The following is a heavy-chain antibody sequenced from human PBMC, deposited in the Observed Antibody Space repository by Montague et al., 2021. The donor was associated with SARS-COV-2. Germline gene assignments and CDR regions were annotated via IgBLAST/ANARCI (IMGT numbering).Heavy chain of an antibody. CDR1: GGAISTSSFH. J-gene: IGHJ4*02. Sequence: SETLSLTCTVSGGAISTSSFHWGWVRQSPGKGLEWIATIYFSGSAYYNPSLKSRVSISIDTSKNKVSLQLTSVTAADTAVYYCARHAPFSDNYRRYPFNFDFWGQGTLVTVSS. D-gene: IGHD1-1*01. V-gene: IGHV4-39*01. CDR3: ARHAPFSDNYRRYPFNFDF. CDR2: IYFSGSA.